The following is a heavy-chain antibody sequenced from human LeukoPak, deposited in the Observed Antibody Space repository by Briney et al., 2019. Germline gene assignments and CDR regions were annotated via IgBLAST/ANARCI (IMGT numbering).Heavy chain of an antibody. CDR2: IDTDVSYT. D-gene: IGHD2-15*01. CDR1: GFTFSSYW. Sequence: PGGSLRLSYAASGFTFSSYWMHWLRQAPGKGLVWVSRIDTDVSYTDYADSVKGRFTISRDNAKNTLYLQMNSLRAEDTAVYYCARGLLGVDYWGQGALVTVSS. V-gene: IGHV3-74*01. J-gene: IGHJ4*02. CDR3: ARGLLGVDY.